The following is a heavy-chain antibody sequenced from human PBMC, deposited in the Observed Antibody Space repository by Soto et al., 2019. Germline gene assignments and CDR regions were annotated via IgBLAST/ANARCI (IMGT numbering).Heavy chain of an antibody. CDR3: ARAYSSGYLFDY. CDR1: GFTFSSYG. Sequence: QVQLVESGGGVVQPGRSLRLSCAASGFTFSSYGMHWVRQAPGKGLEWVAVIWYDGSNKYYADSVKGRFTISRDNSKNTLCLQMNSLRAEDTAVYYCARAYSSGYLFDYWGQGTLVTVSS. V-gene: IGHV3-33*01. CDR2: IWYDGSNK. J-gene: IGHJ4*02. D-gene: IGHD3-22*01.